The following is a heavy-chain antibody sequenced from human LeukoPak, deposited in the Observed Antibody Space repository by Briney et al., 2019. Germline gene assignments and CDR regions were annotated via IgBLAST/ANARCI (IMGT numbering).Heavy chain of an antibody. V-gene: IGHV3-48*03. J-gene: IGHJ6*02. CDR1: GFPLSSYE. CDR2: ISSRGTTI. Sequence: GRSLRNSCGASGFPLSSYEMNWVRQAQGKGLEWVSYISSRGTTIYYAGSVKGRFTIARDNAISSLYLQMNSLRAEDTAVYYCARSSGTSYYYMMDVWGQGTTVTVSS. D-gene: IGHD1-7*01. CDR3: ARSSGTSYYYMMDV.